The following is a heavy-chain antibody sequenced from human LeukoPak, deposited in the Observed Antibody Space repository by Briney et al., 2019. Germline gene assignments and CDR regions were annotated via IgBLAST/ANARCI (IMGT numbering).Heavy chain of an antibody. CDR3: ARDSDSSFDY. D-gene: IGHD2-15*01. CDR1: GGSTSSVGYY. V-gene: IGHV4-31*03. Sequence: SETLSLTCTVSGGSTSSVGYYWSWIRQQPWKGLEWIGYIYYSGSTYYNPSLKSRVTISVDTSKNQFALKLSSVTAADTAVYYCARDSDSSFDYWGQGTLVTVSS. J-gene: IGHJ4*02. CDR2: IYYSGST.